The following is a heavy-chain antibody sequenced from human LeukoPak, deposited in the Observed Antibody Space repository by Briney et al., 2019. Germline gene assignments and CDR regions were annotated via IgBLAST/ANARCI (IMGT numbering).Heavy chain of an antibody. CDR3: ARGEGPGLVVPPDI. J-gene: IGHJ3*02. CDR1: GGTFSSYA. D-gene: IGHD2-2*01. CDR2: IIPIFGTA. V-gene: IGHV1-69*05. Sequence: ASVKVSCKASGGTFSSYAISWVRQAPGQGLEWMGGIIPIFGTANYAQKFQGRVTITTDESTSTAYMELSSLRSEDTAVYYCARGEGPGLVVPPDIWGQGTMVTVSS.